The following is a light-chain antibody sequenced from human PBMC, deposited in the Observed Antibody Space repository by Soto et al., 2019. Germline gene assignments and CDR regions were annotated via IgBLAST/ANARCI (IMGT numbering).Light chain of an antibody. CDR3: QQYDNLPRS. CDR1: QDISNY. Sequence: DIQMTQSPSSLSASVGARVTITCQASQDISNYLNWYQQKPGQAPKLLIYDASNLETGVPSRFSGSGSWTGFTSTISSLQPKDMASYYCQQYDNLPRSFGQGTKLEIK. J-gene: IGKJ2*01. V-gene: IGKV1-33*01. CDR2: DAS.